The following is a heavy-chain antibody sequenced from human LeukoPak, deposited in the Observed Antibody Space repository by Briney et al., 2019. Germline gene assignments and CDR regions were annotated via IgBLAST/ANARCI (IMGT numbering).Heavy chain of an antibody. V-gene: IGHV4-34*01. D-gene: IGHD6-13*01. J-gene: IGHJ4*02. CDR3: ARWTNSSSWYYFDY. CDR1: GGSFSGYY. Sequence: PETLSLTCAVYGGSFSGYYWSWIRQPPGKGLGWIGEINHSGSTNYNPSLKSRVTISVDTSKNQFSLKLSSVTAADTAVYYCARWTNSSSWYYFDYWGQGTLVTVSS. CDR2: INHSGST.